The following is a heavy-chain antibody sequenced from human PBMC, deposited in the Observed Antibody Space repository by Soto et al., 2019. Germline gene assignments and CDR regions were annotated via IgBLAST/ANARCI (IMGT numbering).Heavy chain of an antibody. CDR1: GYTITSYG. CDR2: ISAYNDNT. Sequence: GASVKVSCKASGYTITSYGISWVRQAPGQGLEWMGWISAYNDNTNYAQKLQGRVTMTTDTSTSTAYMELRSLRSDDTAVYYCARVPVLSYGALYYFDYWGQGTLVTVSS. D-gene: IGHD5-18*01. CDR3: ARVPVLSYGALYYFDY. J-gene: IGHJ4*02. V-gene: IGHV1-18*01.